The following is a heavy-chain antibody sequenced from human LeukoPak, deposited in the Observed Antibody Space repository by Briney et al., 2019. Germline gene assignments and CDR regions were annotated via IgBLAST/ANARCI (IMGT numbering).Heavy chain of an antibody. Sequence: GGSLRLSCAASGFTFSSYGMHWVRQAPGKGPEWVAVIWYDGSNKYYADSVKGRFTISRDNSKNTLYLQMNSLRAEDAAVYYCAREARFDYWGQGTLVTVSS. V-gene: IGHV3-33*01. CDR2: IWYDGSNK. CDR3: AREARFDY. CDR1: GFTFSSYG. J-gene: IGHJ4*02.